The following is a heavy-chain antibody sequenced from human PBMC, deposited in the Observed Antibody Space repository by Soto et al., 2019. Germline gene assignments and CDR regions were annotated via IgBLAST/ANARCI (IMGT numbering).Heavy chain of an antibody. CDR3: ARVKVATIAAFDI. CDR2: ISSNGGST. D-gene: IGHD5-12*01. J-gene: IGHJ3*02. Sequence: GGSLRLSCAASGFTFSSYGMHWVRQAPGKGLEYVSAISSNGGSTYYANSVKGRFTISRDNSKNTLYLQMGSLRAEDMAVYYCARVKVATIAAFDIWGQGTMVTVSS. CDR1: GFTFSSYG. V-gene: IGHV3-64*01.